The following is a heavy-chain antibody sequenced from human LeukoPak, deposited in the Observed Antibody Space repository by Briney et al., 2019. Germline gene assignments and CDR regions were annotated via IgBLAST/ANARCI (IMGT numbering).Heavy chain of an antibody. CDR3: ARDRVTMVRGVTYYYYYMDV. D-gene: IGHD3-10*01. V-gene: IGHV4-34*01. CDR2: INHSGST. J-gene: IGHJ6*03. Sequence: IPSETLSLTCAVYGGSFNNYYWSWIRQPPGKGLEWIGEINHSGSTNYNPSLKSRVTISEDTSKNQFSLKMTSVTAADTAVYYCARDRVTMVRGVTYYYYYMDVWGKGTTVTVSS. CDR1: GGSFNNYY.